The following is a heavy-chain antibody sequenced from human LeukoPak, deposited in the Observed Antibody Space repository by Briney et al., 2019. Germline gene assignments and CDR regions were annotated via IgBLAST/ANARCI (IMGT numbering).Heavy chain of an antibody. CDR3: SRNADSRNTSCYAVYPRNNWFDP. Sequence: GGSLRLSCSADGFILSYYWMTWVRQAPGKGLEWVANIKQDGSAQYYVDSVKGRFTISRDNAQKSLYLQMNRLRVEDTAVIYCSRNADSRNTSCYAVYPRNNWFDPWGQGTLVTVSS. CDR2: IKQDGSAQ. CDR1: GFILSYYW. D-gene: IGHD2-2*01. V-gene: IGHV3-7*01. J-gene: IGHJ5*02.